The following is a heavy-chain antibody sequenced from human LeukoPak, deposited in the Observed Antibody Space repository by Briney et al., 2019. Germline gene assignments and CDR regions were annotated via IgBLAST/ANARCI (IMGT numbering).Heavy chain of an antibody. CDR1: GYTFTSYA. CDR3: ARANLQGDPLAFNWFDP. Sequence: ASVKVSCKASGYTFTSYAISWVRQAPGQGLEWMGGIIPIFGTANYAQKFQGRVTITADESTSTAYMELSSLRSEDTAVYYCARANLQGDPLAFNWFDPWGQGTLVAVSS. V-gene: IGHV1-69*13. CDR2: IIPIFGTA. D-gene: IGHD2-21*02. J-gene: IGHJ5*02.